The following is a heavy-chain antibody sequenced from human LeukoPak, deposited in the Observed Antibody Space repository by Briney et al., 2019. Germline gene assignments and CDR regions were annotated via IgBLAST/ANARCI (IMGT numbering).Heavy chain of an antibody. CDR2: IYYSGST. CDR1: GGSISSSSYY. D-gene: IGHD6-13*01. V-gene: IGHV4-39*07. Sequence: ETSETLSLTCTVSGGSISSSSYYWGWIRQPPGKGLEWIGSIYYSGSTYYNPSLKSRVTISVDTSKNQFSLKLTSVTAADTAVYYCARHSAHSSTNDAFDMWGQGTLVIVSS. J-gene: IGHJ3*02. CDR3: ARHSAHSSTNDAFDM.